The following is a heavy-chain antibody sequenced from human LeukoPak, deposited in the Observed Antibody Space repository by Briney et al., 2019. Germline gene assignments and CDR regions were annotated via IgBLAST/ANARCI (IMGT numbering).Heavy chain of an antibody. Sequence: PSETLSLTCAVYGGSFSGYYWNWIRQPPGKGLEWIGEVYHSGSTNYNPSLKSRVTISVDTSKNQFSLNLSSVTAADTAVYYCARATYCSGGNCYKLRYFDLWGRGTLVTVSS. J-gene: IGHJ2*01. V-gene: IGHV4-34*01. D-gene: IGHD2-15*01. CDR1: GGSFSGYY. CDR2: VYHSGST. CDR3: ARATYCSGGNCYKLRYFDL.